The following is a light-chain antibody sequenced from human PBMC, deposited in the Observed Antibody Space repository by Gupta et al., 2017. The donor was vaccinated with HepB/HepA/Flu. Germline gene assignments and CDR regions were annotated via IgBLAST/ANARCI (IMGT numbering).Light chain of an antibody. CDR2: QDS. J-gene: IGLJ2*01. Sequence: SYELTQPPSVSVSPGQTASITCSGDKLGEKYACWYQQKPGQSPVVLMYQDSKRPSGIPERFSGSNSGNTATLTIRGTQAMDEADYFCQAWDSNTAIFGGGTKLTVL. CDR1: KLGEKY. CDR3: QAWDSNTAI. V-gene: IGLV3-1*01.